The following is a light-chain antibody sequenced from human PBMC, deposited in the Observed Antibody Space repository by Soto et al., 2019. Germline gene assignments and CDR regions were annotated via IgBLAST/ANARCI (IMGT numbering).Light chain of an antibody. J-gene: IGLJ3*02. CDR1: SSDVGGYNY. V-gene: IGLV2-8*01. CDR3: QSYDDKVRV. Sequence: QSVLTQPPSASGSPGQSVAISCTGTSSDVGGYNYVSWYQQHPGKAPKLMIYEVNKRPSGVPDRFSGSKSGNTASLTVSGLQAEDEADYYCQSYDDKVRVFGGGTKLTVL. CDR2: EVN.